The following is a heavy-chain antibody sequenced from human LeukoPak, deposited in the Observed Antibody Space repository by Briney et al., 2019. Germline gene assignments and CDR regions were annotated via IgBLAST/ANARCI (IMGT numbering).Heavy chain of an antibody. CDR3: ARDRNFPRDQFDY. D-gene: IGHD4-11*01. CDR1: GFTFGSYA. CDR2: ISADGGSA. V-gene: IGHV3-23*01. Sequence: GGSLRLSCAASGFTFGSYAMSWVRQAPGKGLEWVSGISADGGSAWYAGSVRGRSTISRDNSKSTVYLQMKSLGAEDTAVYFCARDRNFPRDQFDYWGQGTLVTVSS. J-gene: IGHJ4*02.